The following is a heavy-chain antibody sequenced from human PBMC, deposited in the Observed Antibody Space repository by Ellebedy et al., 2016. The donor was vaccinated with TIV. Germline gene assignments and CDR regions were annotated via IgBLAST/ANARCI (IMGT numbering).Heavy chain of an antibody. CDR3: ARDRITMVRGVIDAFDI. V-gene: IGHV4-4*07. D-gene: IGHD3-10*01. J-gene: IGHJ3*02. CDR1: GGSFSGYY. Sequence: SETLSLTXAVYGGSFSGYYWSWIRQPAGKGLEWIGRIYTSGSTNYNPSLKSRVTMSVDTSKNQFSLKLSSVTAADTAVYYCARDRITMVRGVIDAFDIWGQGTMVTVSS. CDR2: IYTSGST.